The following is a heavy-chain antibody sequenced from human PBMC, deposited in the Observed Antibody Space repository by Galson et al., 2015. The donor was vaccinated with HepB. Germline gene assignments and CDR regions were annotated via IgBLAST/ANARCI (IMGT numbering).Heavy chain of an antibody. J-gene: IGHJ4*02. V-gene: IGHV3-23*01. CDR2: ISGSDDGT. D-gene: IGHD2-8*02. Sequence: SLRLSCAASGFTFSTYAMSWVRQTPGKGLEWVAAISGSDDGTYHAASVRGRFTISRDDSKNTLYLQMNRLRAEDTATYYCAKGMAGSCTRVLCYSFGYWGQGSLVTVSS. CDR3: AKGMAGSCTRVLCYSFGY. CDR1: GFTFSTYA.